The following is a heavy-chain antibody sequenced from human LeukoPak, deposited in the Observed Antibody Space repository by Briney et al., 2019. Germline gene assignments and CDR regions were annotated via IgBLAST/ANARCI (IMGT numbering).Heavy chain of an antibody. D-gene: IGHD6-13*01. Sequence: GGSLRLSCAASGFTFSSYAMSWVRQAPGKGLEWVSAISGSGGSTYYADSVKGRFTISRDNSKNTLYPQMNSLRAEDTAVYYCAKDNSSSWYSGWFDPWGQGTLVTVSS. J-gene: IGHJ5*02. CDR3: AKDNSSSWYSGWFDP. CDR1: GFTFSSYA. V-gene: IGHV3-23*01. CDR2: ISGSGGST.